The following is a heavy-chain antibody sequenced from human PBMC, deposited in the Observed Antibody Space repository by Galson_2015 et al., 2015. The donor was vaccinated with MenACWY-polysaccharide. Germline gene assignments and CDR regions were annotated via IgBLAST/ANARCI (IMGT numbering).Heavy chain of an antibody. D-gene: IGHD3-10*01. CDR1: GDSVSGNSVV. CDR3: ARDGGFRIDY. V-gene: IGHV6-1*01. Sequence: CAISGDSVSGNSVVGFWIRQSPSRGLEWLGRTYYRSEWSNDYAVSVKSRITINPDTSKNQFSLHLNSVAPEDTAVYYCARDGGFRIDYWGQGTLVTVSS. CDR2: TYYRSEWSN. J-gene: IGHJ4*02.